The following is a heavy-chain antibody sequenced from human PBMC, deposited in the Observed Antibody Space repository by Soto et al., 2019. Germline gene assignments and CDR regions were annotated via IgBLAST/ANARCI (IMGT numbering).Heavy chain of an antibody. CDR2: IWYDGSNK. CDR1: GAPFSNFG. Sequence: GGSLRLSCVASGAPFSNFGMHWVRQAPGKGLEWVTIIWYDGSNKYYSDSVKGRFTISRDNSKNTMYLQMNSLRAEDTAVYYCARLYYYGMDVWGQGTTVTVSS. CDR3: ARLYYYGMDV. V-gene: IGHV3-33*01. J-gene: IGHJ6*02.